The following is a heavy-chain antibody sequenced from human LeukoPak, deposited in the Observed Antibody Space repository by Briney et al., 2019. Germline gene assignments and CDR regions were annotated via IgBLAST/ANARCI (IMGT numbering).Heavy chain of an antibody. V-gene: IGHV4-38-2*01. Sequence: AETLSLTYAVPGYSISSGYYWGWIRQPPGEGLEWIGSSYHSGSTYYNPSLKSRVTISVDTSKNQFSLKLSSVTAADTAVYYCARTYSSSSFFDYWGQGTLVTVSS. CDR1: GYSISSGYY. CDR2: SYHSGST. D-gene: IGHD6-6*01. J-gene: IGHJ4*02. CDR3: ARTYSSSSFFDY.